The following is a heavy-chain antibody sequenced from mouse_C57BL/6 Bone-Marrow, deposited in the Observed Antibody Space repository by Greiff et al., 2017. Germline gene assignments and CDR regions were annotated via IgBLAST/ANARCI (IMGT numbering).Heavy chain of an antibody. CDR3: SRTYRGSRLYFAV. CDR1: GYTFTSYW. J-gene: IGHJ1*03. CDR2: IDPTDSET. V-gene: IGHV1-52*01. D-gene: IGHD1-1*01. Sequence: VQLQQPGAELVRPGSSVKLSCKASGYTFTSYWMHWVKQRPIQGLEWIGNIDPTDSETHYNQKFKDKATMTVDKSSSTAYMQLNSLTSEDPAVSYGSRTYRGSRLYFAVWGTGTTVTVSS.